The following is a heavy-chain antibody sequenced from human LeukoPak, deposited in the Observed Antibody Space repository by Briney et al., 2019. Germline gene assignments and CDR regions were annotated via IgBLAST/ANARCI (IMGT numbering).Heavy chain of an antibody. CDR2: IYYSGST. J-gene: IGHJ4*02. V-gene: IGHV4-34*01. Sequence: PSETLSLTCAVYGGSFSGYYWSWIRQPPGKGLEWIGSIYYSGSTYYNPSLKSRVTISVDTSKNQFSLKLSSVTAADTAVYYCARDLPPSYWGQGTLVTVSS. CDR3: ARDLPPSY. CDR1: GGSFSGYY.